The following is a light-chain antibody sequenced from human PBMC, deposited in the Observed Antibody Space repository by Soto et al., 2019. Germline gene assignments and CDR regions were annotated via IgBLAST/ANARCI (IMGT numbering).Light chain of an antibody. V-gene: IGLV2-8*01. CDR1: SRDVGGHNY. J-gene: IGLJ3*02. CDR3: SSYGGSNTLV. Sequence: QSALTQPPSASGSPGQSVTITCTGTSRDVGGHNYVSWYQQHPGKAPKLIILEVSNRPSGVPSRFSGSKSGNTASLTISGLQAEDEADYYCSSYGGSNTLVFGGGTKVTVL. CDR2: EVS.